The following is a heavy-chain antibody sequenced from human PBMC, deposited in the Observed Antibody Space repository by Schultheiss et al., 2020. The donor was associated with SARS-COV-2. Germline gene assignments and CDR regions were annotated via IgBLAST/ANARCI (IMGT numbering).Heavy chain of an antibody. CDR2: ISSSGGST. Sequence: GGSLRLSCAASGFTFSSYWMSWVRQAPGKGLEWVSVISSSGGSTFYADSVKGRFTISRDNAKNSLYLQMNSLRAEDTAVYYCARGLMVYASPFDYWGQGTLVTVSS. J-gene: IGHJ4*02. D-gene: IGHD2-8*01. V-gene: IGHV3-23*01. CDR1: GFTFSSYW. CDR3: ARGLMVYASPFDY.